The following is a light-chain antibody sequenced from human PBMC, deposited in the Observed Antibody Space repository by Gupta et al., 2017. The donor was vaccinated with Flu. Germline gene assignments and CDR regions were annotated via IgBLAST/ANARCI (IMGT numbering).Light chain of an antibody. CDR3: IRGKHPWT. CDR1: QSLVYKNGITC. J-gene: IGKJ2*02. V-gene: IGKV2-30*01. Sequence: SVTLGRADYIYGRSSQSLVYKNGITCLNWFQQRPGQSPRRLIYEVSKRDLGVADRFSGSGSDTDFTLKSSRGEGEDVGVYYCIRGKHPWTFGQGTMLEI. CDR2: EVS.